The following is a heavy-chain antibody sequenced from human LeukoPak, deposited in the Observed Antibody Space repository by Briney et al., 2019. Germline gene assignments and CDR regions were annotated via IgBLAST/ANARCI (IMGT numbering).Heavy chain of an antibody. V-gene: IGHV3-23*01. D-gene: IGHD3-16*02. J-gene: IGHJ4*02. CDR1: GFTFSSYA. Sequence: GGSLRLSCAASGFTFSSYAMSWVRQAPGKGLEWVSAISGSGGSTYYADSVKGRLTISRDNSKNTLYLQMNSLRAEDTAVYYCAKNECVWGSYRYVYFDYWGQGTLVTVSS. CDR3: AKNECVWGSYRYVYFDY. CDR2: ISGSGGST.